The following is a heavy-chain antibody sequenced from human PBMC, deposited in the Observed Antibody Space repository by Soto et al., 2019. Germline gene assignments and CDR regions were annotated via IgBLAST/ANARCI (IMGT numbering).Heavy chain of an antibody. CDR2: MNPLSGDT. J-gene: IGHJ5*02. CDR3: ARGVAAAGTDWFDP. CDR1: GYTFTGDD. V-gene: IGHV1-8*01. Sequence: ASVMVSCKTSGYTFTGDDINWVRQASGQGLEWMGWMNPLSGDTGYAQKFQGRVSMTRNTAISTAYLELSGLRYEDTAVYYCARGVAAAGTDWFDPWGQGTLVTVS. D-gene: IGHD6-13*01.